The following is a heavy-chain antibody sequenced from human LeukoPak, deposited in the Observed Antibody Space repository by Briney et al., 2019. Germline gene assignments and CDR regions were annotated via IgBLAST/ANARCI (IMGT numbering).Heavy chain of an antibody. Sequence: GGSLRLSCAASGFTFSSHSMSWVRQAPGKGLEWVSSIDSSSSHIYYADSMEGRFTISRDNAKNSLFLQMNSLRAEDTAVYYSARDFRTQLDGYSPPYHFDYWGQGALVTVSS. CDR3: ARDFRTQLDGYSPPYHFDY. V-gene: IGHV3-21*01. CDR2: IDSSSSHI. D-gene: IGHD5-24*01. CDR1: GFTFSSHS. J-gene: IGHJ4*02.